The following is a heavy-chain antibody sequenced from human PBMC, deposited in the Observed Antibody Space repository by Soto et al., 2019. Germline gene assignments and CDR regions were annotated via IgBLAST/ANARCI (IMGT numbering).Heavy chain of an antibody. CDR3: ARDRGYFDY. J-gene: IGHJ4*02. V-gene: IGHV1-3*04. CDR1: GFTFTTYA. CDR2: INTGNGNT. Sequence: ASVKVSCKASGFTFTTYAMHWVRQAPGQRLEWMGWINTGNGNTKYSQNFQGRVTITRDTSASTAYMELSSLRSEDTAVYYCARDRGYFDYWGQGTLVTVSS. D-gene: IGHD3-10*01.